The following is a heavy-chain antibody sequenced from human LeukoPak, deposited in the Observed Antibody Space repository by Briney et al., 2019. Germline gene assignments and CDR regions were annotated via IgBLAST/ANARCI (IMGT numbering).Heavy chain of an antibody. CDR2: INHSGST. J-gene: IGHJ4*02. D-gene: IGHD1-26*01. CDR3: ARVRFIVGATHSFDY. V-gene: IGHV4-34*01. CDR1: GGSFSGYY. Sequence: SETLSLTCAVYGGSFSGYYWSWIRQPPGKRLEWIGEINHSGSTNYNPSLKSRVTISVDTSKNQFSLKLSSVTAADTAVYYCARVRFIVGATHSFDYWGQGTLVTVSS.